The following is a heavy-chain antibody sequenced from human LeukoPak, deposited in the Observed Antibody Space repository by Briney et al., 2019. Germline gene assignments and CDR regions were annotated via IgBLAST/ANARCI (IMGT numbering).Heavy chain of an antibody. CDR2: IISSSSYI. CDR3: ARDGLVVPAAIGYYYYYMDV. V-gene: IGHV3-21*01. Sequence: GGSLRLSCAASGFTFSSYSMNWVRQAPRKGLEWVSSIISSSSYIYYADSVKGRFTISRDNAKNSLYLQMNSLRAEDTAVYYCARDGLVVPAAIGYYYYYMDVWGKGTTVTVSS. CDR1: GFTFSSYS. D-gene: IGHD2-2*01. J-gene: IGHJ6*03.